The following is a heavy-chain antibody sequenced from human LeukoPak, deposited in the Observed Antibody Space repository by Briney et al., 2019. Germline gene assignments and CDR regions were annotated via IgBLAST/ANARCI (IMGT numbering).Heavy chain of an antibody. CDR3: TRDRRMVRGVTNFDY. CDR1: GFTFGDYA. Sequence: GGSLRLSCTASGFTFGDYAMSRVRQAPGKGLEWVGFIRSKAYGGTTEYAASVKGRFTISRDDSKSIAYLQMNSLKTEDTAVYYCTRDRRMVRGVTNFDYWGQGTLVTVSS. D-gene: IGHD3-10*01. V-gene: IGHV3-49*04. J-gene: IGHJ4*02. CDR2: IRSKAYGGTT.